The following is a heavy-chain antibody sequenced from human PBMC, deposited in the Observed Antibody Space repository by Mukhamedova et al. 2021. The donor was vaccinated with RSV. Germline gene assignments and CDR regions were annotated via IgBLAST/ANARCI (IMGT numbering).Heavy chain of an antibody. V-gene: IGHV4-59*01. J-gene: IGHJ4*02. D-gene: IGHD5-12*01. CDR3: ARVGGYDFDFDC. Sequence: SLKSRVTISVDTSKNQFSLKLSSVTAADTAVYYCARVGGYDFDFDCWGQGTLVTVSS.